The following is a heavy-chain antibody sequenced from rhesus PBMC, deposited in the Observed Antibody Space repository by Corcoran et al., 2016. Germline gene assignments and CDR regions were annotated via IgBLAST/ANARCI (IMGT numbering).Heavy chain of an antibody. J-gene: IGHJ4*01. CDR1: GGSISSGYYY. CDR3: AREIYGGGVDY. Sequence: QVQLQESGPGLVKPSETLSLTCAVSGGSISSGYYYWSWIRPPPGKGLEWIGYITYSGSTSYNPSLKSRVTISRDTSKNQFSLKLSSVTAADTAVYYCAREIYGGGVDYWGQGVLVTVSS. V-gene: IGHV4-122*02. D-gene: IGHD4-29*01. CDR2: ITYSGST.